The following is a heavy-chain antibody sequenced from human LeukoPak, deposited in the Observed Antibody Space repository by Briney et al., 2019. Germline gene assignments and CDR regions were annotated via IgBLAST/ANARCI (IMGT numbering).Heavy chain of an antibody. CDR3: ARNLSAAGGVDP. V-gene: IGHV1-18*01. CDR2: ISFYNGYT. Sequence: GASVKVSCKASGYTFTSYGISWVRQAPGQGLEWMGWISFYNGYTHYAQKVQDRVTMTTDTSTNTAYMELRSLRTDDTAVYYCARNLSAAGGVDPWGQGTLVTVSS. D-gene: IGHD3-10*01. J-gene: IGHJ5*02. CDR1: GYTFTSYG.